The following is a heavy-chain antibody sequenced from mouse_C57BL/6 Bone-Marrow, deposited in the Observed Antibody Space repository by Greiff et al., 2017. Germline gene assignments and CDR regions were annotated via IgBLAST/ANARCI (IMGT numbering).Heavy chain of an antibody. CDR3: ARSAQGSGDY. CDR2: IYPRSGNT. V-gene: IGHV1-81*01. Sequence: QVQLQQSGAELARPGASVKLSCKASGYTFTSYGMSWVKQRTGQGLEWIGEIYPRSGNTYYNEKFKGKATLTADQSSSTAYMELRRLTSEDAAVYFCARSAQGSGDYWGQGTTLTVSS. J-gene: IGHJ2*01. CDR1: GYTFTSYG. D-gene: IGHD3-2*02.